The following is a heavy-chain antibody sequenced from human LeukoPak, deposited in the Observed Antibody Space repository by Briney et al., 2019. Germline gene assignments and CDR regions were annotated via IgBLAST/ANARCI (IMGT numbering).Heavy chain of an antibody. CDR3: APTAEAYTSWWKV. Sequence: ASVKVSCKAFGYKFTDDYMHWVRQAPGQGLEFMGGINPDSGFTDYAQKFKGRVTMTRDTSISTAYLEVRSLTSDDTAVYYCAPTAEAYTSWWKVWGQGTLVTVS. CDR2: INPDSGFT. J-gene: IGHJ4*02. D-gene: IGHD3-16*01. V-gene: IGHV1-2*02. CDR1: GYKFTDDY.